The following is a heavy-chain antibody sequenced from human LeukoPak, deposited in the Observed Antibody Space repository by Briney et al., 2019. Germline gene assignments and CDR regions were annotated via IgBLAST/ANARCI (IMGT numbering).Heavy chain of an antibody. CDR1: GFTFSSYS. D-gene: IGHD3-10*01. Sequence: GGSLRLSCAASGFTFSSYSMNWVRQAPGKGLEWVSYISSSSSTIYYADSVKGRFTISRDNAKNSLYLQMNSLRAEDTAVYYCAKVRGVRGVSAFDYWGQGTLVTVSS. CDR3: AKVRGVRGVSAFDY. J-gene: IGHJ4*02. CDR2: ISSSSSTI. V-gene: IGHV3-48*01.